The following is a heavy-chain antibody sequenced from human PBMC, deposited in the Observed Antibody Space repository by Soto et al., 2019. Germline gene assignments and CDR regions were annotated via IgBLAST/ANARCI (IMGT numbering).Heavy chain of an antibody. J-gene: IGHJ6*03. D-gene: IGHD2-2*02. CDR1: GGSISSSNW. CDR3: ARATYCSSTSCYKISDYYYMDV. V-gene: IGHV4-4*02. Sequence: SETLSLTCAVSGGSISSSNWWSWVRQPPGKGLEWIGEIYHSGSTNYNPSLKSRVTISVDTSKNQFSLKLSSVTAADTAVYYCARATYCSSTSCYKISDYYYMDVWGKGTTVTVSS. CDR2: IYHSGST.